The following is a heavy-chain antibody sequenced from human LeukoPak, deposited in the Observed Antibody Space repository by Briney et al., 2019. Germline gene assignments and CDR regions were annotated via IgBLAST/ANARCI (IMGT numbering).Heavy chain of an antibody. Sequence: PGGSLRLSCAASGFTFDDYGMTWVRLVPGKGLEWIAEINWIGDTTRYGDSVKGRFTISRDNAKNSLDLQINSLRVEDTAFYYCATNPPGRTYLQDWGQGTLVTVSS. V-gene: IGHV3-20*04. J-gene: IGHJ1*01. CDR1: GFTFDDYG. CDR2: INWIGDTT. CDR3: ATNPPGRTYLQD. D-gene: IGHD1-1*01.